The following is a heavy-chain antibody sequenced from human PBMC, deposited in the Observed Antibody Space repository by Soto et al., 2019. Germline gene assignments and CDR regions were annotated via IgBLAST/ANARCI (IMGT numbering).Heavy chain of an antibody. CDR1: GFTVSSNY. V-gene: IGHV3-53*02. D-gene: IGHD1-26*01. J-gene: IGHJ6*02. CDR2: IYSGGSA. Sequence: EVQLVETGGGLIQPGGSLRLSCAASGFTVSSNYMSWVRQAPGKGLEWVSLIYSGGSAYYADSVKGRFTISRDNSKNTLYLQMHSLRAEDTGVYYCARDYSVSRYYGMDVWGQGTTVTVSS. CDR3: ARDYSVSRYYGMDV.